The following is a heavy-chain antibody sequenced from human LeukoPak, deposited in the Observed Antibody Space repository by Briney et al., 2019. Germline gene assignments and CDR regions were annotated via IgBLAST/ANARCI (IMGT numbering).Heavy chain of an antibody. CDR2: ISSSSSTI. J-gene: IGHJ4*02. D-gene: IGHD6-19*01. CDR1: GFTFSSYS. Sequence: GGSLRLSCAASGFTFSSYSMNWVRQAPGKGLEWVSYISSSSSTIYYADSVKGRFTISRDNANNSLYLQMNSLRAEDTAVYYCAKEPATRWLATFDYWGQGTLVTVSS. CDR3: AKEPATRWLATFDY. V-gene: IGHV3-48*01.